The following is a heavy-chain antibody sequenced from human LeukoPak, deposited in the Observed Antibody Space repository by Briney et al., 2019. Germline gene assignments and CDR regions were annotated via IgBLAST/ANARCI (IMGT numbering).Heavy chain of an antibody. CDR3: ARNYCSGGSCYSGLDY. Sequence: PSETLSLTCTVSGGSISSYYWSWIRQPAGKGLEWIGRIYTSGSTNYNPSLKSRVTMSVDTSKNQFSLKLSSVTAADTAVYYCARNYCSGGSCYSGLDYWGQGTLVTVSS. J-gene: IGHJ4*02. CDR2: IYTSGST. D-gene: IGHD2-15*01. CDR1: GGSISSYY. V-gene: IGHV4-4*07.